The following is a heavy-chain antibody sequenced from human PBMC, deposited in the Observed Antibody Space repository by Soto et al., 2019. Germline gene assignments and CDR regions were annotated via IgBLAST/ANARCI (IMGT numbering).Heavy chain of an antibody. J-gene: IGHJ3*01. D-gene: IGHD3-10*01. CDR3: AIGLYGSGSHAFDF. V-gene: IGHV3-48*01. CDR1: GFIFSTYS. Sequence: GGSLRLSCAASGFIFSTYSMNWVRQTPGKGLEWVSYISSDSNAIYYAGSVKGRFTISRDNAEKSLYLQMNSLRAEDTAVYYCAIGLYGSGSHAFDFWGQGTMVTGSS. CDR2: ISSDSNAI.